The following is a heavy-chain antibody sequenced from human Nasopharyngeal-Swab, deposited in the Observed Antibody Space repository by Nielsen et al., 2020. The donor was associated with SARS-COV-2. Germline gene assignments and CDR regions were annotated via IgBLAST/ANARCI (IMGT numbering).Heavy chain of an antibody. Sequence: GSLRLSCTVSGGSISSSSYYWGWIRQPPGKGLEWIGSIYYSGSTYYNPSLKSRVTISVDTSKNQFSLKLSSVTAADTAVYYCARDYYGSGSYDFLGLYYYGMDVWGQGTTVTVS. CDR2: IYYSGST. J-gene: IGHJ6*02. CDR3: ARDYYGSGSYDFLGLYYYGMDV. CDR1: GGSISSSSYY. V-gene: IGHV4-39*02. D-gene: IGHD3-10*01.